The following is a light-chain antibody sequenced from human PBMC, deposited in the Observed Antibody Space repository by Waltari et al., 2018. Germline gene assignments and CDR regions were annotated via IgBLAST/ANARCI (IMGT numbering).Light chain of an antibody. Sequence: DIVMTQSPDYLAVSLVERATINCKSSQSVLYSSNNKNYLAWYQQKPGQPPKLLIYWASTRESGVPDRFSGSGSGTDFTLTISSLQAEDVAVYYCQQYYSTPITFGQGTRLEIK. CDR1: QSVLYSSNNKNY. V-gene: IGKV4-1*01. CDR3: QQYYSTPIT. CDR2: WAS. J-gene: IGKJ5*01.